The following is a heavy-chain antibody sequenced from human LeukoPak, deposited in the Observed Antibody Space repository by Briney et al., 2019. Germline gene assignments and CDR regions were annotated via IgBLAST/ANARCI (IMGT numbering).Heavy chain of an antibody. Sequence: ASVKVSCKASGYTFTSYGISWVRQAPGQGLEWMGWFSAYNGNTNYAQKLQGRVTMTTDTSTSTAYMELRSLRSDDTAVYYCARDHYYYDSSGYSPYFDYWGQGTLVTVSS. CDR2: FSAYNGNT. V-gene: IGHV1-18*01. J-gene: IGHJ4*02. CDR1: GYTFTSYG. CDR3: ARDHYYYDSSGYSPYFDY. D-gene: IGHD3-22*01.